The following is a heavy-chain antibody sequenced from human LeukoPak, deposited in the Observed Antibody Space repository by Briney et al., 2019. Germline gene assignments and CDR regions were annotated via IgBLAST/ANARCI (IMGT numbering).Heavy chain of an antibody. V-gene: IGHV3-23*01. CDR2: LSGNGGKT. CDR3: AKDLSYGFDY. D-gene: IGHD3-16*01. CDR1: GLAFSSYA. Sequence: GGSLRLSCAASGLAFSSYAMSWVRQGPGKGLEWVSALSGNGGKTYYADSVKGRFTISRDNSKNTLYLQMNSLRAEDTAVYYCAKDLSYGFDYWGQGTLVTVSS. J-gene: IGHJ4*02.